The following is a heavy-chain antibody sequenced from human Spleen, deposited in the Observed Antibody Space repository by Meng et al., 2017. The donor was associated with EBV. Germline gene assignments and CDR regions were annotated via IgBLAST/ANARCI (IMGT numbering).Heavy chain of an antibody. J-gene: IGHJ4*02. CDR3: AKAGTQNLLHSYETDFDY. CDR2: ISGSGGNT. V-gene: IGHV3-23*01. CDR1: GVIFSSYA. D-gene: IGHD5-18*01. Sequence: EVQLLESGGGWVQPGGSLRLSCGASGVIFSSYAISWVRQAPGKGLEWVSAISGSGGNTYYADSVKGRFTISRDNSKNTLFLQMNSLRVEDTAVYYCAKAGTQNLLHSYETDFDYWGQGTLVTVSS.